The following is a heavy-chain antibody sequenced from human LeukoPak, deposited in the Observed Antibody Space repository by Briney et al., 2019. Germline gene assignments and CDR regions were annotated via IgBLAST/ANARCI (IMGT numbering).Heavy chain of an antibody. CDR1: GLTFSNAW. Sequence: GGSLRLSCAASGLTFSNAWMSWVRQAPGKGLEWVGRIKSKTDGGTTDYAAPVRGRLIISRDGSENMLYLQMNSLKIEDTAVYYCTTEKKYCSGDTCYLVAFDVWGQGTMVTVSS. V-gene: IGHV3-15*01. CDR2: IKSKTDGGTT. J-gene: IGHJ3*01. CDR3: TTEKKYCSGDTCYLVAFDV. D-gene: IGHD2-15*01.